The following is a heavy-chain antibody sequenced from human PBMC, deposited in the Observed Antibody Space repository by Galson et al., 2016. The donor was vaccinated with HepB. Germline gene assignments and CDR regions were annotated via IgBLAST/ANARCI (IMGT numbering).Heavy chain of an antibody. D-gene: IGHD5-24*01. Sequence: KGLEYIGYISSSGSTNYSPSLKSRVTISLDTSNNQFSLRLTSVTAADTGVYYCARELDGRAFDIWGQGTMVTVS. J-gene: IGHJ3*02. CDR3: ARELDGRAFDI. CDR2: ISSSGST. V-gene: IGHV4-59*01.